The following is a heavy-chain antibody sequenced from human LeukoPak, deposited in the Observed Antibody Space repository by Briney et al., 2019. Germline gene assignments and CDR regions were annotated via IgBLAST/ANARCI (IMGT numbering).Heavy chain of an antibody. V-gene: IGHV3-73*01. CDR3: TRDSGTYNWFDP. CDR2: IDKKDKGYATAT. J-gene: IGHJ5*02. CDR1: GFTFSGSA. D-gene: IGHD1-26*01. Sequence: GGSLRLSCAASGFTFSGSAIHWVRQSSGQGLEWVGQIDKKDKGYATATAYAASVKGRFTISRDDSINTAYLQMKSLKTEDTALYYCTRDSGTYNWFDPWGQGTLVTVSS.